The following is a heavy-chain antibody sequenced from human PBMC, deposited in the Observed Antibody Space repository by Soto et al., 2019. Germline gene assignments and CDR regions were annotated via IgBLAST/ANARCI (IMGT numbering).Heavy chain of an antibody. CDR3: VSPGIGTQPGLVDV. CDR1: VGPDSSHN. D-gene: IGHD3-10*01. CDR2: VYSTGGT. Sequence: QVQLQQSGPRLVKPSETLSLTCTVSVGPDSSHNWAWIRQPPGRGLEWIGYVYSTGGTDNNPSLKSRVTISADSSTNHTSLTLSSVTAADTAIYYCVSPGIGTQPGLVDVWGQGTPVTVSS. V-gene: IGHV4-59*02. J-gene: IGHJ6*02.